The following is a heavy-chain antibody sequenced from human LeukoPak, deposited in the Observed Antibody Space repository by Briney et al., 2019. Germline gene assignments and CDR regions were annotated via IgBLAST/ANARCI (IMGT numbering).Heavy chain of an antibody. CDR3: ARGWYSSGWSLDY. Sequence: SGGSLRLSCEASGFTFSSYEMNWVRQAPGKGLEWVSYISTRATTIYYTDSVKGRFTISRDNANNSLYLQMNSLRAEDAAVYYCARGWYSSGWSLDYWGQGTLVTVSS. CDR2: ISTRATTI. V-gene: IGHV3-48*03. J-gene: IGHJ4*02. CDR1: GFTFSSYE. D-gene: IGHD6-19*01.